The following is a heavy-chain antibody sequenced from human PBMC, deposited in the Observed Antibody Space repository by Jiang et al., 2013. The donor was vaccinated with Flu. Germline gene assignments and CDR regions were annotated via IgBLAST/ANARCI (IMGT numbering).Heavy chain of an antibody. CDR2: ISGSGGST. CDR3: AKATGTPGSTHSLNY. J-gene: IGHJ4*02. CDR1: GFTFSSYA. Sequence: VQLLESGGGLVQPGGSLRLSCAASGFTFSSYAMSWVRQAPGKGLEWVSTISGSGGSTYYADSVTGRFTISRDNSKNTLYLQMNSLRAEDTAVYYCAKATGTPGSTHSLNYWGQGTLVTVSS. D-gene: IGHD2-15*01. V-gene: IGHV3-23*01.